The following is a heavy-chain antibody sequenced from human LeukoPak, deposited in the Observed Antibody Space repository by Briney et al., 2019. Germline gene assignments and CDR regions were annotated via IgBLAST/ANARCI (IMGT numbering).Heavy chain of an antibody. CDR2: IIPIFGTA. CDR3: ARMELDAFDI. V-gene: IGHV1-69*13. Sequence: VASVKVSCKASGGTFSSYAISWVRQAPGQGLEWMGGIIPIFGTANYAQKFQGRVTITADESTSTAYMELSSLRSEDTAVYYCARMELDAFDIWGQGTMVTVSS. D-gene: IGHD1-26*01. CDR1: GGTFSSYA. J-gene: IGHJ3*02.